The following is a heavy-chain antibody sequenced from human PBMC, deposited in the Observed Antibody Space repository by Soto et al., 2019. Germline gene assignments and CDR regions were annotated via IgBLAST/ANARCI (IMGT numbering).Heavy chain of an antibody. CDR3: AKMSSENYYDPVYS. D-gene: IGHD3-22*01. CDR2: ISSTGNTI. CDR1: GFTFSDYY. Sequence: QVQLVESGGGLVQTSGSLRIACVASGFTFSDYYMSWVRQAPGKGLEWVSYISSTGNTIYYADSMKGRFTISRDNAKNSMYLQMNILRAENTVLYFRAKMSSENYYDPVYSWGQGTPVTVSS. V-gene: IGHV3-11*01. J-gene: IGHJ4*02.